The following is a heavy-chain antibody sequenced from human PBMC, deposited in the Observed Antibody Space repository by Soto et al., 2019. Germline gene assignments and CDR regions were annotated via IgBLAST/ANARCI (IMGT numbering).Heavy chain of an antibody. Sequence: GGSLRLSCAASGFTFSSYSMNWVRQAPGKGLEWVSYISSSSSTIYYADSVKGRFTASRDNAKNMVFLQMNSLRVEDTAVYYCARDVPHNWFDSWGQGTLVTAPQ. CDR1: GFTFSSYS. CDR3: ARDVPHNWFDS. CDR2: ISSSSSTI. D-gene: IGHD3-10*02. J-gene: IGHJ5*01. V-gene: IGHV3-48*04.